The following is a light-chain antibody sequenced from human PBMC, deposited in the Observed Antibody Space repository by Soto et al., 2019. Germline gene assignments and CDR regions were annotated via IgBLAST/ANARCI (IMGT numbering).Light chain of an antibody. CDR1: QSISTY. V-gene: IGKV3-11*01. Sequence: EIVLTQSPATLSLSPGERATLSCRASQSISTYLAWYQQKPGQAPRLLIYDSSNRATDIPSRFSGSGSGTDFTLTISSLEPEDSALYYCQPRSLLVTFGGGTRLEIK. J-gene: IGKJ4*01. CDR3: QPRSLLVT. CDR2: DSS.